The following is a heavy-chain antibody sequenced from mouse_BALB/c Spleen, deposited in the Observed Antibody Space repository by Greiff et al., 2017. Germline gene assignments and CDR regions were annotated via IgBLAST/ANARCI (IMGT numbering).Heavy chain of an antibody. V-gene: IGHV3-2*02. CDR1: GYSITSDYA. Sequence: EVKLVESGPGLVKPSQSLSLTCTVTGYSITSDYAWNWIRQFPGNKLEWMGYISYSGSTSYNPSLKSRISITRDTSKNQFFLQLNSVTTEDTATYYCARWLLRGYFDYWGQGTTLTVSS. CDR3: ARWLLRGYFDY. CDR2: ISYSGST. J-gene: IGHJ2*01. D-gene: IGHD2-3*01.